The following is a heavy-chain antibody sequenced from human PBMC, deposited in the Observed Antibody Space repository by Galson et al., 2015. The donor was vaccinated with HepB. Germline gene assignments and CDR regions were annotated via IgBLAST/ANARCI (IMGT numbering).Heavy chain of an antibody. CDR3: ARIEHFDYGDYGVNWFDP. V-gene: IGHV5-51*03. CDR2: IYPGDSDT. D-gene: IGHD4-17*01. CDR1: GYSFTSYW. Sequence: SGAEVKKPGESLKISCKGSGYSFTSYWIGWVRQMPGKGLEWMGIIYPGDSDTRYSPSFQGQVTISADKSISTAYLQWSSLKASDTAMYYCARIEHFDYGDYGVNWFDPWGQGTLVTVSS. J-gene: IGHJ5*02.